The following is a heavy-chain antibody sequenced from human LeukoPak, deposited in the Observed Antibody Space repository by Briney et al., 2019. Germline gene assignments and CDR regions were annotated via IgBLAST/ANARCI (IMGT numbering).Heavy chain of an antibody. CDR1: GGSISSGDYY. V-gene: IGHV4-30-4*01. J-gene: IGHJ5*02. D-gene: IGHD6-13*01. CDR3: ARDYSSRSAGWFDP. CDR2: IYYSGST. Sequence: PSETLSLTCTVSGGSISSGDYYWSWIRQPPGKGLEWIGYIYYSGSTYYNPSLKSRVTISVDTSKNQFSLKLSSVTAADTAVYYCARDYSSRSAGWFDPWGQGTLVTVSS.